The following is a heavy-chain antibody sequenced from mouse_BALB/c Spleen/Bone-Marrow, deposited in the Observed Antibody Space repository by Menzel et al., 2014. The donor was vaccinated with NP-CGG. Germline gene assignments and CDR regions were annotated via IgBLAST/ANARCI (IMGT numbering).Heavy chain of an antibody. CDR2: IYPANGDT. V-gene: IGHV14-3*02. CDR1: GFNIKDTY. J-gene: IGHJ4*01. Sequence: EVKLMESGAELVKPGASVKLSCTASGFNIKDTYMHWVKQRPEQGLEWIGRIYPANGDTKYDPKFQGKATIAADTSSSTAYLQLSSLTSEDTAVYYCARYGNGLMDYWGQGTSVTVSS. D-gene: IGHD1-1*01. CDR3: ARYGNGLMDY.